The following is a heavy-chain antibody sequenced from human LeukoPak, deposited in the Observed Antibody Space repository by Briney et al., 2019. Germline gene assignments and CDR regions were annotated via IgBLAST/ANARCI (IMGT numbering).Heavy chain of an antibody. D-gene: IGHD5-24*01. CDR3: TRDRGDGYIYFDY. CDR2: INSDGSST. V-gene: IGHV3-74*01. Sequence: GGSLRLSCAASGFSFSSYWMHWVRQAPGKGLVWVSRINSDGSSTNYADSVKGRFTISRDNARNTQYLQMNSLRAEDTAVYYCTRDRGDGYIYFDYWGQGTLVTVSS. CDR1: GFSFSSYW. J-gene: IGHJ4*02.